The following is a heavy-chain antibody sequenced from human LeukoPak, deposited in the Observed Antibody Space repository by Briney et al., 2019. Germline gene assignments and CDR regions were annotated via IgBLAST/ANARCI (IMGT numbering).Heavy chain of an antibody. CDR1: GFTFSRHS. D-gene: IGHD3-10*01. J-gene: IGHJ6*03. CDR3: ARESGDYGSADLPGYYYYMDV. Sequence: GGSLRLSCEVSGFTFSRHSMSWVRQAPGKGLEGVAKIKEDGTEKYYVGSVEGRFTISRDNARNTLFLQMNSLRVEDTAVYFCARESGDYGSADLPGYYYYMDVWAKGTTVIVSS. CDR2: IKEDGTEK. V-gene: IGHV3-7*01.